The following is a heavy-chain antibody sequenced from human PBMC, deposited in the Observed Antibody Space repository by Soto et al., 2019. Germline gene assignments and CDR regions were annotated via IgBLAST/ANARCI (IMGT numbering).Heavy chain of an antibody. Sequence: SENLSLTCAVSGGSLSPSNWWSWVRQPPGKGLEWIGEVYRTGSTNYNPSLESRVIVSVDTSKNQFSLKLSSVIAADTAVYYCMLGSGWKDFDYWGQGTLVTVSS. V-gene: IGHV4-4*02. CDR2: VYRTGST. D-gene: IGHD3-22*01. J-gene: IGHJ4*02. CDR3: MLGSGWKDFDY. CDR1: GGSLSPSNW.